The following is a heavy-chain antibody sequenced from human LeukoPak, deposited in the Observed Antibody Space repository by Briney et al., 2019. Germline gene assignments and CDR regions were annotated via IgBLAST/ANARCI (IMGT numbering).Heavy chain of an antibody. J-gene: IGHJ6*03. CDR2: MNPNSGNT. Sequence: ASVKVSCKASGYTFTSYDINWVRQAPGQGLEWMGWMNPNSGNTGYAQKFQGRVTMTRNTSISTAYMELSSLRSEDTAVYYCARGGYSSSWHTYYYYYYMDVWGKGTAVTISS. CDR3: ARGGYSSSWHTYYYYYYMDV. CDR1: GYTFTSYD. D-gene: IGHD6-13*01. V-gene: IGHV1-8*01.